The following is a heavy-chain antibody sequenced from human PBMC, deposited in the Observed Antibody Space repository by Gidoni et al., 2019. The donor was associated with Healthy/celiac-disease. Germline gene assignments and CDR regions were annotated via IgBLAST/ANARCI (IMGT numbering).Heavy chain of an antibody. CDR1: GFTFSSYA. Sequence: EVQLLESGGGLVQPGGSLRLACSASGFTFSSYAMRWVRQAPGKGLEWVSAISGSGGSTYSADSVKGRFPISRDNSKNTLYLQMNSLRAEDTAVYYCAKGADRLFDYWGQGTLVTVSS. CDR2: ISGSGGST. CDR3: AKGADRLFDY. D-gene: IGHD6-19*01. V-gene: IGHV3-23*01. J-gene: IGHJ4*02.